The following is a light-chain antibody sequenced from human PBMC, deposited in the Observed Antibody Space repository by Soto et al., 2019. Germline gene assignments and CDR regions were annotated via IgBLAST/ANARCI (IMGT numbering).Light chain of an antibody. CDR3: HQYDSLPLT. Sequence: DIQMTQSPPSLYASVGDRVTITCQASEHINNYLNWYQQIPGKAPKLLIYDASNLAAGAPSRFSGSGSGTAFTFAISGLQPDDVATYYCHQYDSLPLTFGGGTKVEIK. CDR2: DAS. J-gene: IGKJ4*01. V-gene: IGKV1-33*01. CDR1: EHINNY.